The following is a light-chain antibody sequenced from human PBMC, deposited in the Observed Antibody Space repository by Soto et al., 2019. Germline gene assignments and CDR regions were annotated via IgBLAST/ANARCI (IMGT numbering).Light chain of an antibody. CDR1: QSVSSNY. V-gene: IGKV3-20*01. CDR3: QQYGSSPLT. J-gene: IGKJ4*01. Sequence: EIVLTQSPGTLSLSPGERATLSCRASQSVSSNYLAWYQQKPGQAPRLLIFGASNRATGIPDRFSGRGSATGFTLTISRLEPEDFAVYYCQQYGSSPLTFGGGTKVEIK. CDR2: GAS.